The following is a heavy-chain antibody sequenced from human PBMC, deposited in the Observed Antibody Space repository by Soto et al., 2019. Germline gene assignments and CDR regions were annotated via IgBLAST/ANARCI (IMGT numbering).Heavy chain of an antibody. CDR3: ARDGSGSPGAADH. D-gene: IGHD1-26*01. J-gene: IGHJ4*02. CDR1: GGSISSDNYS. V-gene: IGHV4-30-2*01. Sequence: SETLSLTWVVSGGSISSDNYSWSWIRQPPGKGLEWIGEVYQSGTTNYNPSLKSRVTMSVDTSKNQFSLNLRSVTAADTAVYYCARDGSGSPGAADHWGQGTLVTVSS. CDR2: VYQSGTT.